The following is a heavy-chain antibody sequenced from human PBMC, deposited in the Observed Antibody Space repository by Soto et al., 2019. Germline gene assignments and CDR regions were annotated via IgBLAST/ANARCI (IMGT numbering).Heavy chain of an antibody. CDR2: IIPILGIA. V-gene: IGHV1-69*02. J-gene: IGHJ6*03. Sequence: SVKVSCKASGGTFSSYTISWVRQAPGQGLEWMGRIIPILGIANYAQKFQGRVTITADKSTSTAYMELSSLRSEDTAVYYCHVNYDFWSGSISRPDMDVWGKGTTVTVSS. CDR3: HVNYDFWSGSISRPDMDV. D-gene: IGHD3-3*01. CDR1: GGTFSSYT.